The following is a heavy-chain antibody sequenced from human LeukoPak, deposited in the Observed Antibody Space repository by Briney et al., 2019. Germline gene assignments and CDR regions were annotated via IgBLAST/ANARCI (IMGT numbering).Heavy chain of an antibody. D-gene: IGHD5-24*01. CDR3: AWHYSDY. V-gene: IGHV3-30-3*01. Sequence: GGSLRLSCAASGLTFSSYAMHWVRQAPGKGLEWVAVISYDGSNKYYADSVKGRFTISRDNSKNTLYLQMNSLKTEDTAVYYCAWHYSDYWGQGTLVTVSS. CDR1: GLTFSSYA. J-gene: IGHJ4*02. CDR2: ISYDGSNK.